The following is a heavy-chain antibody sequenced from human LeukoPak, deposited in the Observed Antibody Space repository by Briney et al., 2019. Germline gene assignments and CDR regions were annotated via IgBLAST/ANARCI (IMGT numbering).Heavy chain of an antibody. J-gene: IGHJ4*02. D-gene: IGHD6-13*01. CDR1: GASISDYY. Sequence: SETLSLTCTVSGASISDYYWSWIRQAAGKGLEWIGRIYITGSTSYNPSLKRRVTLSLDTSKNQFSLLLYSVTAADTAVYYCARRATSSWYYDYWRQGALVTVSS. CDR3: ARRATSSWYYDY. V-gene: IGHV4-4*07. CDR2: IYITGST.